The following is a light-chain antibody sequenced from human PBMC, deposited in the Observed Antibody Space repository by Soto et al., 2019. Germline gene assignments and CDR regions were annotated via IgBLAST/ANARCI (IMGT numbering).Light chain of an antibody. V-gene: IGKV4-1*01. CDR2: WAS. Sequence: DIVMTQSPDSLALSLGERATINCKSSQSVLYSPNNKNYLAWYQQKPGQPPKLLLYWASMRESGVPDRFSGSASWTDFTLTISSLQAEDVAVYYCQQYASSPWTFGPGTKVEIK. CDR3: QQYASSPWT. J-gene: IGKJ1*01. CDR1: QSVLYSPNNKNY.